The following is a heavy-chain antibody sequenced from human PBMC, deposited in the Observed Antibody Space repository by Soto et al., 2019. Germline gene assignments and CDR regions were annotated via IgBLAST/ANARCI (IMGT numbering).Heavy chain of an antibody. Sequence: GGSLRLSCAASGFTFSSYGMHWVRQAPGKGLEWVAIISYDGSNTYYADSVKGRFTISRDNAKNSLYLQMNSLRDEDTAVYYCAREGGSLNWFDPWGQGTLVTVSS. CDR2: ISYDGSNT. D-gene: IGHD1-26*01. J-gene: IGHJ5*02. CDR1: GFTFSSYG. CDR3: AREGGSLNWFDP. V-gene: IGHV3-30*03.